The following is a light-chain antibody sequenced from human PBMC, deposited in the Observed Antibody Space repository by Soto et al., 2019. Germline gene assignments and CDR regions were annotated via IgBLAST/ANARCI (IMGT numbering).Light chain of an antibody. J-gene: IGLJ3*02. V-gene: IGLV4-69*01. CDR1: SGHSSYA. CDR2: VNSDGSH. CDR3: QTWGTGIWV. Sequence: QSVLTQSPSASASLGASVKLTCTLSSGHSSYAIAWHQQQPEKGPRYLMNVNSDGSHSKGDGIPDRFSGSSSGAERYLTISSLQSEDEADYYCQTWGTGIWVFGGGTKVTVL.